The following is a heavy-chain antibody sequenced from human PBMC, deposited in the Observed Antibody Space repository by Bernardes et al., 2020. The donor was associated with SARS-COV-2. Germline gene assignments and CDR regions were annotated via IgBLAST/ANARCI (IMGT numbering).Heavy chain of an antibody. D-gene: IGHD1-7*01. J-gene: IGHJ4*02. Sequence: SLRLSCTASGFTFSSSAMHWVRQAPGPGPEWVAVISNDGSIKYYTDSVKGRFTISRDNSKNTLYLLMNSLRTDDTAVYYCTRGLELELITWFDYWGQGTLVTVSS. CDR3: TRGLELELITWFDY. CDR2: ISNDGSIK. CDR1: GFTFSSSA. V-gene: IGHV3-30-3*01.